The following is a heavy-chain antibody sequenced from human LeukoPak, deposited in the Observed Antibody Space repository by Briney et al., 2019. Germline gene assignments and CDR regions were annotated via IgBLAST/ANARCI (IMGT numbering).Heavy chain of an antibody. D-gene: IGHD3-10*01. V-gene: IGHV6-1*01. J-gene: IGHJ5*02. CDR1: GDSVSSNSAA. Sequence: SQTLSLTCAISGDSVSSNSAAWNWIRQSPSRGLEWLGRTYYRSKWYNDYAVSVKSRITINPDTSKNQFSLKLSSVTPADTAVYYCARGGYYGSGNDFRFDPWGQGTLVTVSS. CDR2: TYYRSKWYN. CDR3: ARGGYYGSGNDFRFDP.